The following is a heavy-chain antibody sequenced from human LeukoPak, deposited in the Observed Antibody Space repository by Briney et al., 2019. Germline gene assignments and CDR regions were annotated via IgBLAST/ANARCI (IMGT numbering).Heavy chain of an antibody. Sequence: SETLSLTCAVYGGSFSGYYWSWIRQPPGKGLEWIGEINHSGSTNYNPSLKSRVTISVDASKNQFSLKLSSVTAADTAVYYCARAYCSGGSCYSAYFDYWGQGTLVTVSS. CDR2: INHSGST. CDR3: ARAYCSGGSCYSAYFDY. V-gene: IGHV4-34*01. J-gene: IGHJ4*02. CDR1: GGSFSGYY. D-gene: IGHD2-15*01.